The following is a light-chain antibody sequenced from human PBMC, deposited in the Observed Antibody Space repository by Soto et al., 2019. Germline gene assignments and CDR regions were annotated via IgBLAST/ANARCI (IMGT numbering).Light chain of an antibody. CDR1: QSVSSW. CDR2: KAS. J-gene: IGKJ4*01. V-gene: IGKV1-5*03. Sequence: DIQMTQSPSTLSASVGDRVTITCRVSQSVSSWLAWYQQKPGKAPKLLIYKASSLESGVPSRFSGSESGTEFTLTISSLQPDDFATYYCQQYSGYSLTFGGGTKVEIK. CDR3: QQYSGYSLT.